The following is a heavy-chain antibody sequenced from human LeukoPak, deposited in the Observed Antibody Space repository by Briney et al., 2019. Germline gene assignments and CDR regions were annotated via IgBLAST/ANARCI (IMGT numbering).Heavy chain of an antibody. J-gene: IGHJ5*02. CDR2: IRPDGDRT. CDR3: AKRDTSGWENWFDP. V-gene: IGHV3-23*01. CDR1: GSTFSTYA. D-gene: IGHD6-19*01. Sequence: GGSLRLSCAASGSTFSTYAITWVRQGPGKGLEWVSAIRPDGDRTYYADSVKGRFTISRDNSKNTLYLQMSSLRAEDTALYFCAKRDTSGWENWFDPWGQGTLVTVSS.